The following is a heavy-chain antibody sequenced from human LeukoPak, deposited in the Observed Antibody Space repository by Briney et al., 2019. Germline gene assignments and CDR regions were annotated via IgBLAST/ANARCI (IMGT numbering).Heavy chain of an antibody. D-gene: IGHD1-14*01. CDR3: ARVKGILGTPKRSKYYFDY. J-gene: IGHJ4*02. CDR2: MNPNSGNT. Sequence: GASVKVSCKASGYTFTSYDINWVRQATGQGLEWMGWMNPNSGNTGYAQKFQGRVTMTRNTSISTAYMELSSLRSEDTAVYYCARVKGILGTPKRSKYYFDYWGQGTLVTVSS. CDR1: GYTFTSYD. V-gene: IGHV1-8*01.